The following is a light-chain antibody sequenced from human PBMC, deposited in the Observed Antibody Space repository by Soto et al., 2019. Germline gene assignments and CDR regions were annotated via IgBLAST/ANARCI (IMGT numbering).Light chain of an antibody. Sequence: EIVMTQSPATLSVSSGERVSFSCRASQSIRSNLAWYQHKPGQAPRLLIYQTSIRAAGIPARFSASGSGTDFTLTISDVQPEDFALYYCHQRQSWPRTFGQGTKVDIK. J-gene: IGKJ1*01. V-gene: IGKV3D-15*03. CDR2: QTS. CDR3: HQRQSWPRT. CDR1: QSIRSN.